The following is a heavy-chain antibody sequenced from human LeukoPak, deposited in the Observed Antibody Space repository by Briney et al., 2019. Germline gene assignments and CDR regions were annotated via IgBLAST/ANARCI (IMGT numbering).Heavy chain of an antibody. CDR1: GGSISSGGYY. Sequence: ETLSLTCTVSGGSISSGGYYWSWVRQGPGKGLEWVSVIYSGGSTYYADSVKGRFTISRDNSKNTLYLQMNSLRAEDTAVYYCARGRKSSDAFDIWGQGTMVTVSS. CDR2: IYSGGST. J-gene: IGHJ3*02. V-gene: IGHV3-53*01. CDR3: ARGRKSSDAFDI. D-gene: IGHD1-26*01.